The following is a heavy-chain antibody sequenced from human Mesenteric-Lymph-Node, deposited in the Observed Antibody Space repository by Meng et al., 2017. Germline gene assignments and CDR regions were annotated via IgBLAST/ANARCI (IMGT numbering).Heavy chain of an antibody. CDR1: GLTFSSYA. J-gene: IGHJ3*02. Sequence: GESLKISCAASGLTFSSYAMAWVRQAPGKGLEWVSSISGIAGTTYYADSVKGRFTISRDNSKTTLSLQMNSLRVEDTAVYYCAKDTSYFYGAGSFYNPFHIWGHGTMVTVSS. V-gene: IGHV3-23*01. D-gene: IGHD3-10*01. CDR3: AKDTSYFYGAGSFYNPFHI. CDR2: ISGIAGTT.